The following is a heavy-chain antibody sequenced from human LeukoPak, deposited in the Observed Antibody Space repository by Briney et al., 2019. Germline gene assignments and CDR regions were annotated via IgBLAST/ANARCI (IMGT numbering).Heavy chain of an antibody. Sequence: GGSLRLSCAASGFTFSSYAMSWVRQAPGKGLEWVSAISGSGGSKYYADSVKGRFTISRDNSKNTLYLQMNSLRAEDTAVYYCARDAGWLQLGYFDYWGQGTLVTVSS. CDR3: ARDAGWLQLGYFDY. CDR1: GFTFSSYA. D-gene: IGHD5-24*01. CDR2: ISGSGGSK. J-gene: IGHJ4*02. V-gene: IGHV3-23*01.